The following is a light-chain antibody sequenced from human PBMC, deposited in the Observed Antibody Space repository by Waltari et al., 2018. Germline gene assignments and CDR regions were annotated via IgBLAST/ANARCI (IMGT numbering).Light chain of an antibody. CDR3: LQDIQLPLT. J-gene: IGKJ4*01. CDR1: QSLLHSNGYTY. Sequence: DIVMTQTPLSLPVTPGEPASISCRSSQSLLHSNGYTYLFWYLQKPGQSPQLLIYLGPNRASGVPDRFSGSGSGTDFTLKISRVEAEDVGVYYCLQDIQLPLTFGGGTKVEIK. V-gene: IGKV2-28*01. CDR2: LGP.